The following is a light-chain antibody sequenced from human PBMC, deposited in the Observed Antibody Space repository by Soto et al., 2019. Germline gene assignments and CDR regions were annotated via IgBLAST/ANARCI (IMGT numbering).Light chain of an antibody. V-gene: IGLV2-14*01. CDR3: SSYTSSSTRV. CDR1: SSDVGDYNY. CDR2: DVS. J-gene: IGLJ1*01. Sequence: QSALTQPASVSGSPGQSITISCTGTSSDVGDYNYVSWYQQHPGKAPKLMIFDVSNRTSGVSNRFSGSKSGNTAPQTISGLQAEDVADYYCSSYTSSSTRVFGTGTKVTVL.